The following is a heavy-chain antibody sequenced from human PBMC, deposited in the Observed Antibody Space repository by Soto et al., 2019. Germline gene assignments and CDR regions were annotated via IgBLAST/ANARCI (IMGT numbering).Heavy chain of an antibody. Sequence: PSETLSLTCTVSGGSISTSSYYWGWIRQSPGKGLEWIGTIFYTGRTYYNPSLESRVTLSVDTSKNQFSLHLTSVTAADTAVYYCTRHHPHHYDSSGYFDYWGQGTLVTVS. J-gene: IGHJ4*02. V-gene: IGHV4-39*01. CDR3: TRHHPHHYDSSGYFDY. CDR2: IFYTGRT. D-gene: IGHD3-22*01. CDR1: GGSISTSSYY.